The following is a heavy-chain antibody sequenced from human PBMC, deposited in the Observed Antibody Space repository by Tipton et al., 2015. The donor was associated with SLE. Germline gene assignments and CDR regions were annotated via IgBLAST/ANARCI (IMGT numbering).Heavy chain of an antibody. CDR3: ARRVSGWSYMDV. V-gene: IGHV4-34*01. CDR2: INHSGST. D-gene: IGHD6-19*01. Sequence: TLSLTCAVYGGSFSSYYWSWIRQPPGKGLEWIGEINHSGSTNYNPSLKSRVTISVDTSKNQFSLKLSSVTAADTAVYYCARRVSGWSYMDVWGQGTTVTVSS. CDR1: GGSFSSYY. J-gene: IGHJ6*02.